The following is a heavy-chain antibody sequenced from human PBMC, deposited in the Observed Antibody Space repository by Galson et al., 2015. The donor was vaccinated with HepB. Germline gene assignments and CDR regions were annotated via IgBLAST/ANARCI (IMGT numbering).Heavy chain of an antibody. CDR2: ISGSGGAT. CDR1: GFTFSTSA. Sequence: SLRLSCAASGFTFSTSAMSWVRQAPGKGLEWVSVISGSGGATYYADSVRGRFTISRDNSKNTLSLQMNSLRAEDTALYYCAKSHTSGYYTPIYDAFDIWGQGTMVTVSS. V-gene: IGHV3-23*01. CDR3: AKSHTSGYYTPIYDAFDI. J-gene: IGHJ3*02. D-gene: IGHD3-22*01.